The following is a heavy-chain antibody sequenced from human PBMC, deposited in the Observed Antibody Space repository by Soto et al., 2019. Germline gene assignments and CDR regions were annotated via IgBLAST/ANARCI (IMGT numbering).Heavy chain of an antibody. V-gene: IGHV3-30*03. Sequence: GGSLRLSCTASGFDFRSYGIHWVRQAPGRWLEWVAAASYDGSETYYADSAKGRFTVSKEISKNTAFLQMNALRHEDTAVYFCVRDSGWPILNFDSWGQGXLVTVSS. J-gene: IGHJ4*02. D-gene: IGHD3-10*01. CDR3: VRDSGWPILNFDS. CDR2: ASYDGSET. CDR1: GFDFRSYG.